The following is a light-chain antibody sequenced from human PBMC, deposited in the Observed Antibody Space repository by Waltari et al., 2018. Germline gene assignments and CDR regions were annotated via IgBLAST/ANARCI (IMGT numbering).Light chain of an antibody. J-gene: IGLJ3*02. CDR1: TLPKQY. CDR2: QDT. CDR3: QSADTSGVYPR. Sequence: SYDLTQPPSVSVPPGQTAKVTCSGDTLPKQYAYWYQKKPGKAPLLLIYQDTERPSGISERFSGSSSGTTVTLTISDVQAEDEADYYCQSADTSGVYPRFGGGTKLTVL. V-gene: IGLV3-25*03.